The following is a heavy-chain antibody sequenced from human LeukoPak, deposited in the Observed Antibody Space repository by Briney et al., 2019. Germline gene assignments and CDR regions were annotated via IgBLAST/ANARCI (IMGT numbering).Heavy chain of an antibody. J-gene: IGHJ4*02. CDR3: ARAPKPCSGGSCYSGFGYFDY. V-gene: IGHV4-59*01. CDR2: IYYSGST. Sequence: SETLSLTCTVSGGSISSYYRSWIRQPPGKGLEWIGYIYYSGSTNYNPSLKSRVTISLDTSKNQFSLKLSFVTAADTAVYYCARAPKPCSGGSCYSGFGYFDYWGQGTLVTVSS. D-gene: IGHD2-15*01. CDR1: GGSISSYY.